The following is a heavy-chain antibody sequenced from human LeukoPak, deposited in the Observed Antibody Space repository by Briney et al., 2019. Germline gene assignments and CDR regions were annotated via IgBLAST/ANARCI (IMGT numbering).Heavy chain of an antibody. CDR2: INWNGGST. V-gene: IGHV3-20*04. CDR3: ARGKGLLWFGEGFDY. Sequence: PGGSLRLSCIVSGFTFDDYGMTWVRQVPGKGLEWVSGINWNGGSTGYGDSVKGRFTISRDNAKNSLYLQMNSLRAEDTALYYCARGKGLLWFGEGFDYWGQGTLVTVSS. J-gene: IGHJ4*02. D-gene: IGHD3-10*01. CDR1: GFTFDDYG.